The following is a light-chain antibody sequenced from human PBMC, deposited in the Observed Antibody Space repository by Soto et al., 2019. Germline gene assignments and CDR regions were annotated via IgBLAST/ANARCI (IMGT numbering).Light chain of an antibody. V-gene: IGKV3-11*01. Sequence: EIVLTQSPATLSLSPGERATLSCRASPSVSNSLAWYQHKPGQAPRLLIYDASNRATGVPTRFSGSGSGTDFTLTISSLEPEDFAVYYCQQRNKWPPVTVGGGTKVDIK. CDR2: DAS. CDR1: PSVSNS. J-gene: IGKJ4*01. CDR3: QQRNKWPPVT.